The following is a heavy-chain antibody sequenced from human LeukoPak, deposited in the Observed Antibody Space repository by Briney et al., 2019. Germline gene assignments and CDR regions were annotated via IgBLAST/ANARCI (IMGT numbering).Heavy chain of an antibody. J-gene: IGHJ4*02. CDR3: ARGSYYYGSGHPYSFDF. Sequence: TSETLSLTCTVSGGSISSSSYYWGWIRQPPGKGLEWIGSIYYSGSTYYNPSLKSRVSMSVDTSKNQFSLKLSFLTAADTAVYYCARGSYYYGSGHPYSFDFWGQGALVTVSS. V-gene: IGHV4-39*07. D-gene: IGHD3-10*01. CDR1: GGSISSSSYY. CDR2: IYYSGST.